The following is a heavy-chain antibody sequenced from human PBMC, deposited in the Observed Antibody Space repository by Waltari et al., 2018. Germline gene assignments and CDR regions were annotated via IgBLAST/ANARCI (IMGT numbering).Heavy chain of an antibody. CDR3: AKSGADFGSGSYYEA. J-gene: IGHJ5*02. D-gene: IGHD3-10*01. CDR1: GGSVRSTTYY. CDR2: IYYSGST. V-gene: IGHV4-39*01. Sequence: QLQLQESGPGLVKPSETLSLTCTVSGGSVRSTTYYWGWLRQSPGKGLEWIGSIYYSGSTEYNPSLRGRVTISVDTPKNQFSLKVTSVTAADTAMYYCAKSGADFGSGSYYEAWGQGTLVSVSS.